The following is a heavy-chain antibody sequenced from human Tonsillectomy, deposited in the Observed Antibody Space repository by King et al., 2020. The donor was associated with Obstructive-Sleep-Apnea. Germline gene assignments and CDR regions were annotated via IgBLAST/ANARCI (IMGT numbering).Heavy chain of an antibody. V-gene: IGHV3-23*04. Sequence: VQLGESGGGLVQPGGSLRLSCAASGFTFRSYALSWVRQAPGKGLEWVSAISGCGGSTYYADPVKVRFTISRDNSKNTLYLQMNSLSAEDTAVYYCAKDRATNSGSYYSSDAFDIWGQGTMVTVSS. CDR2: ISGCGGST. CDR3: AKDRATNSGSYYSSDAFDI. CDR1: GFTFRSYA. D-gene: IGHD1-26*01. J-gene: IGHJ3*02.